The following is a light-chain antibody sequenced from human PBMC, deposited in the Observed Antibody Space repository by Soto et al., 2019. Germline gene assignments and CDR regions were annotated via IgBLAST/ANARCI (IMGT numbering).Light chain of an antibody. CDR1: SSDVGRYNR. CDR3: SLYTSSSTFV. J-gene: IGLJ1*01. Sequence: QSALTQPPSVSGSPGQSVTSSCTGISSDVGRYNRVSWYQQPPGTAPRLLIYEVHNRPSGVPDRFSGSKSANTASLTISGLQAEDEADYYCSLYTSSSTFVFGTGTKVTVL. CDR2: EVH. V-gene: IGLV2-18*01.